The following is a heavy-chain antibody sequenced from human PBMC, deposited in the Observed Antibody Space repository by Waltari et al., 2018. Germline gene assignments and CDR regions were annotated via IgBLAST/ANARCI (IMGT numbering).Heavy chain of an antibody. Sequence: QVQLHESGPGRGKPSETLSLTCAVSGYPIGSGFYWGWIRQPPGKDLEWIGSFSHSGGTFDTPSLKSRVTISMDTSKNQLSLKVTSVTAADTAIYYCARGGFDTNSYFDLWGRGTLVTVSS. D-gene: IGHD2-8*01. CDR1: GYPIGSGFY. CDR3: ARGGFDTNSYFDL. V-gene: IGHV4-38-2*01. CDR2: FSHSGGT. J-gene: IGHJ2*01.